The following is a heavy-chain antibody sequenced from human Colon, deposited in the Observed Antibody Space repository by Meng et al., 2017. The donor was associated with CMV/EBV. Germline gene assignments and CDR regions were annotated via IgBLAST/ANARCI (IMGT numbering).Heavy chain of an antibody. CDR3: AKDRGIVMVPVGLNWFDP. D-gene: IGHD2-2*01. Sequence: GESLKISCAASGFTFSSYAMSWVRQAPGKGLEWVSAISGSGGSTYYADSVKGRFTISRDNSKNTLYLHMNSLTAEDTAVYYCAKDRGIVMVPVGLNWFDPWGQGTLVTVSS. V-gene: IGHV3-23*01. CDR1: GFTFSSYA. J-gene: IGHJ5*02. CDR2: ISGSGGST.